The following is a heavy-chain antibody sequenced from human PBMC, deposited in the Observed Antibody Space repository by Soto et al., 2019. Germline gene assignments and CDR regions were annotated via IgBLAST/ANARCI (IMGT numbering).Heavy chain of an antibody. V-gene: IGHV3-30-3*01. Sequence: QVQLVESGGGVVQPGRSLRLSCAASGFTFSSYAMHWVRQAPGKGLEWVAVISYDGSNKYYADSVKGRFTISRDNSKNTLYLQMNSLRAEDTAVYYCARGEYYYDSSGYYYVGNAFDIWGQGTMVTVSS. CDR3: ARGEYYYDSSGYYYVGNAFDI. CDR2: ISYDGSNK. D-gene: IGHD3-22*01. CDR1: GFTFSSYA. J-gene: IGHJ3*02.